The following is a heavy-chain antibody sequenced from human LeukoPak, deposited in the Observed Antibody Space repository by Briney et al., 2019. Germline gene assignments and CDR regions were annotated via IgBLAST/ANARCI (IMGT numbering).Heavy chain of an antibody. V-gene: IGHV4-39*01. CDR3: ARQVCSSISCYVDY. Sequence: SETLSLTCTASRGSISSSSYYWAWIRQPPGKGLEWIGMIYHSGTSYYNASLKSRVSISVDTSKNQFSLKLSSVTAADTAVYYCARQVCSSISCYVDYWGQRTLVTVSS. J-gene: IGHJ4*02. CDR2: IYHSGTS. CDR1: RGSISSSSYY. D-gene: IGHD2-2*01.